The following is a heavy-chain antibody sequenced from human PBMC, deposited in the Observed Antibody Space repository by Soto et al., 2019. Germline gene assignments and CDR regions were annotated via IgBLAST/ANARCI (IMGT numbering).Heavy chain of an antibody. CDR1: GFTFSTHG. D-gene: IGHD6-13*01. CDR2: ISYDGSKK. CDR3: AKDKGAAGGGAWGDGFDI. J-gene: IGHJ3*02. Sequence: QVQLVESGGGVVQPGRSLRLSCVASGFTFSTHGMHWVRQAPGKGLEWMTVISYDGSKKYYADSVKGRFTVSRDNSKNTLYLQMNSLRAEDTSLYYCAKDKGAAGGGAWGDGFDIWGQGTMVTVSS. V-gene: IGHV3-30*18.